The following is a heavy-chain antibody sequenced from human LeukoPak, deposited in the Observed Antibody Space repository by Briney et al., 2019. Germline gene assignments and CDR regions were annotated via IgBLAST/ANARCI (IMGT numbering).Heavy chain of an antibody. J-gene: IGHJ4*02. CDR2: IKQDGSEK. D-gene: IGHD6-13*01. CDR3: ARDRSAAGLFDS. CDR1: EFTFSSYW. Sequence: GGSLRLSCAASEFTFSSYWMSWVRQAPGKGLEWVANIKQDGSEKNYVDSVKGRFTISRDNAKNALYLQMNSLRVEDTPVYYCARDRSAAGLFDSWGQGTLVTVSS. V-gene: IGHV3-7*04.